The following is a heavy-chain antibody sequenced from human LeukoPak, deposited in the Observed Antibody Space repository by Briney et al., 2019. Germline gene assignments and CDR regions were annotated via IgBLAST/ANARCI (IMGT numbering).Heavy chain of an antibody. CDR3: ARDGSFYGMDV. CDR2: IYYTGST. V-gene: IGHV4-59*01. J-gene: IGHJ6*02. CDR1: GGSLSSYY. D-gene: IGHD3-10*01. Sequence: SETLSLTCAVSGGSLSSYYWSWIRQPPGAGPEWIGYIYYTGSTNYNPSLKSRVTISVDTSKNQFSLKLSSVTAADTAVYYCARDGSFYGMDVWGQGTTVTVSS.